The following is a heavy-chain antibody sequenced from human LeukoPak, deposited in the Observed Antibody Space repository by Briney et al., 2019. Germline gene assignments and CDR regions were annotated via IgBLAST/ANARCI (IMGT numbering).Heavy chain of an antibody. J-gene: IGHJ4*02. CDR1: GGSISSYY. Sequence: SETLSLTCTVSGGSISSYYWSWIRQPPGKGLEWIGYIYYSGSTNYNPSLKSRVTISVDTSKNQFSLKLSSVTAADTAVYYCARDHSGYDQGYFDYWGQGTLVTVSS. CDR2: IYYSGST. D-gene: IGHD5-12*01. CDR3: ARDHSGYDQGYFDY. V-gene: IGHV4-59*01.